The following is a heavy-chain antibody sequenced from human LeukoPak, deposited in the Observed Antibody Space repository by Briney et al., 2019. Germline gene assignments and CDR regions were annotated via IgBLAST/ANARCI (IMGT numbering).Heavy chain of an antibody. V-gene: IGHV4-30-2*01. D-gene: IGHD1-14*01. Sequence: SETLSLTCTVSGGSISSGGYYWSWIRQPPGRGLEWIGYIYHSGSTYYNPSLKSRVTISVDRSKNQFSLKLSSVTAADTAVYYCEGTLGGEEDYWGQGTLVTVSS. J-gene: IGHJ4*02. CDR2: IYHSGST. CDR3: EGTLGGEEDY. CDR1: GGSISSGGYY.